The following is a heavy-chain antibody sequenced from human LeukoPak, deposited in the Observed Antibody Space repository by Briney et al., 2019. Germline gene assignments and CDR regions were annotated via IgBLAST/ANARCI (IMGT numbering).Heavy chain of an antibody. D-gene: IGHD6-13*01. CDR3: ARLYSSSWYLAFDI. V-gene: IGHV3-33*01. CDR1: GFTFSSYG. J-gene: IGHJ3*02. Sequence: GASLRLSCAASGFTFSSYGMHWVRQAPGKGLEWVAVIWYDGSNKYYADSVKGRFTISRDNSKNTLYLQMNSLRAEDTAVYYCARLYSSSWYLAFDIWGQGTMVTVSS. CDR2: IWYDGSNK.